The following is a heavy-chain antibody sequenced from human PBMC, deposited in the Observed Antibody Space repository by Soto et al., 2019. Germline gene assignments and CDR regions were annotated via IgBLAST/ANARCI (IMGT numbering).Heavy chain of an antibody. J-gene: IGHJ3*01. V-gene: IGHV1-18*04. D-gene: IGHD3-10*01. CDR3: AGVIGGSGGFHV. CDR1: GYQFTTYG. CDR2: ISTFKGHT. Sequence: QVPLVQSAVEVKKPGASVRVSCQASGYQFTTYGVSWVRQAPGQGLEWMAWISTFKGHTNYARNFRGRITLTTDASRSTVYMEMRSLRSNDTAVYYCAGVIGGSGGFHVWGQGTLVTVSP.